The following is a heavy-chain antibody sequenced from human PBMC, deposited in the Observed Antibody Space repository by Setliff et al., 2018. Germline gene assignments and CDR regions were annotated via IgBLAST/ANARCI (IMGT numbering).Heavy chain of an antibody. V-gene: IGHV4-59*12. CDR1: GDSISGDY. Sequence: SETLSLTCTVSGDSISGDYWSWIRQPPGKGLEWIGFIHYSGSTNYNPSLKSRVTISLDRSKNTVYLQMNRLRAEDTAVYYCAKRGHYSSSDGLSFDFWGQGTQVTVSS. CDR2: IHYSGST. D-gene: IGHD6-6*01. J-gene: IGHJ4*02. CDR3: AKRGHYSSSDGLSFDF.